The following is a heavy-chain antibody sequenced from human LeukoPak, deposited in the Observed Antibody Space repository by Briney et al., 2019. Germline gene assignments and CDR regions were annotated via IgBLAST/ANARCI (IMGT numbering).Heavy chain of an antibody. V-gene: IGHV4-4*09. CDR3: ARHHSSSWYFDY. J-gene: IGHJ4*02. D-gene: IGHD6-13*01. CDR1: GGSISSYY. Sequence: SETLSLTCTVSGGSISSYYWSWIRQPPGKGLEWIGCIYTSGSTNYNPSLKSRVTISVDTSKNQFSLKLSSVTAADTAVYYCARHHSSSWYFDYWGQGTLVTVSS. CDR2: IYTSGST.